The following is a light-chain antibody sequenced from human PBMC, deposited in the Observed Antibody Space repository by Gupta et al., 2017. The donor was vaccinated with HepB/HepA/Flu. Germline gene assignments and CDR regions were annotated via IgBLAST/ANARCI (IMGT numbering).Light chain of an antibody. J-gene: IGKJ2*04. CDR1: QSVSSY. CDR3: QQRSNWPLCS. V-gene: IGKV3-11*01. CDR2: DAS. Sequence: EIVLTQSPATLSLSPGERATLSCRASQSVSSYLAWYQQKPGQAPRLLIYDASNRDTGIPARFSGSGSGKDFTLTISSREQEDFAVYYCQQRSNWPLCSFGQGTKLEFK.